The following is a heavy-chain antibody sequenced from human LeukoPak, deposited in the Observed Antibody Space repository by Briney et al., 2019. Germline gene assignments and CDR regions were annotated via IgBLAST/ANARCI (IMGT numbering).Heavy chain of an antibody. CDR2: ISSSSSYI. Sequence: PGGSLRLSCAASGFTFSSYTMNWVRQAPGKGLEWVSSISSSSSYIYYADSVKGRFTISRDNAKNSLYLQMNSLKTEDTAVYYCTRDQTPYYWGQGTLVTVSS. CDR3: TRDQTPYY. V-gene: IGHV3-21*03. CDR1: GFTFSSYT. J-gene: IGHJ4*02.